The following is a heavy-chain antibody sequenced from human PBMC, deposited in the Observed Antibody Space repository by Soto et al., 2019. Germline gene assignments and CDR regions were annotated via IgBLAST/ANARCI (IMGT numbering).Heavy chain of an antibody. CDR3: ATRDDSNFRTFDF. CDR2: ITSKTAGGTT. J-gene: IGHJ4*02. CDR1: GFTFSNAW. Sequence: PGGSLRLSCAASGFTFSNAWMNWVRQAPGKGLEWVGRITSKTAGGTTDYAAPVKGGFTISRDDSKNTLYLQMNTLRTEDTAVYYCATRDDSNFRTFDFWGQGTRGTVSS. D-gene: IGHD2-15*01. V-gene: IGHV3-15*07.